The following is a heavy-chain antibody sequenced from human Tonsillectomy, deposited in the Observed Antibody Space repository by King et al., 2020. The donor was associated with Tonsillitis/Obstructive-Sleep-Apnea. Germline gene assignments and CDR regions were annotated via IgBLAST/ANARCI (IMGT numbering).Heavy chain of an antibody. D-gene: IGHD6-6*01. CDR2: IYYSGST. CDR1: GGSISSSSYY. Sequence: VQLQESGPGLVKPSETLSLTCTVSGGSISSSSYYWGWIRQPPGKGLGWIGSIYYSGSTYYNPTLKSRVTISVATSKNQFSLKLSSVTAADTAVYYCARQIEYSSSNRWFDPWGQGTLVTVSS. J-gene: IGHJ5*02. CDR3: ARQIEYSSSNRWFDP. V-gene: IGHV4-39*01.